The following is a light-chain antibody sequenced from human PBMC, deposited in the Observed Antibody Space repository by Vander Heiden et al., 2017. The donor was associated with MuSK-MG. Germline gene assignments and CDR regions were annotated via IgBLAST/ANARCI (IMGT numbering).Light chain of an antibody. CDR2: GAS. V-gene: IGKV3-15*01. J-gene: IGKJ3*01. Sequence: EIVMTQSPATLSVSPGERATLSCRASQSVSSNLAWYQQKPGQAPRLLIYGASTRATGIPARFSGSGSGTEFTLTISSLQSEDFAVYYCQQDYNWPRLFGHGTKVDIK. CDR1: QSVSSN. CDR3: QQDYNWPRL.